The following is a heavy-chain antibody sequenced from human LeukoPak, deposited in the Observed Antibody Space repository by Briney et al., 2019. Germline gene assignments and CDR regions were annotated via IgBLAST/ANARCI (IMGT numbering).Heavy chain of an antibody. CDR2: IYYSGST. CDR3: AGILRYFDWLQRESDAFDI. CDR1: GGSISSGGYY. J-gene: IGHJ3*02. V-gene: IGHV4-31*03. Sequence: SETLSLTCTVSGGSISSGGYYWSWIRQHPGKGLEWIGYIYYSGSTYYNPSLKSRVTISVDTSKNQFSLKLSSVTAADTAVYYCAGILRYFDWLQRESDAFDIWGQGTMVTVSS. D-gene: IGHD3-9*01.